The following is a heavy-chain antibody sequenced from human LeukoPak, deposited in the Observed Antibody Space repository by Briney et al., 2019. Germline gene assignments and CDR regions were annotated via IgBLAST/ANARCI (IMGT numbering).Heavy chain of an antibody. CDR1: GFTFSSYG. D-gene: IGHD5-24*01. V-gene: IGHV3-30*18. Sequence: GGSLRLSCAASGFTFSSYGMHWVRQAPGKGLEWVAVISYDGSNKYYADSVKGRFTISRDNSKNTLYLQMNSLRAEDTAVYYSAKGGWLQFSGYYYGMDVWGQGTTVTVSS. CDR3: AKGGWLQFSGYYYGMDV. J-gene: IGHJ6*02. CDR2: ISYDGSNK.